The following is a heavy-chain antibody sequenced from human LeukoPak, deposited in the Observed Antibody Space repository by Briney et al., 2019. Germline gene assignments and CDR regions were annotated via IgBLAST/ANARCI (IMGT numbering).Heavy chain of an antibody. J-gene: IGHJ5*02. D-gene: IGHD3-9*01. CDR2: IYYSGST. CDR3: ARHHQRDYDILTGYYKANWFDP. V-gene: IGHV4-39*01. CDR1: GGSISSSSYY. Sequence: SETLSLTCTVSGGSISSSSYYWGWIRQPPGKGLEWIGSIYYSGSTYYNPSLKSRVTISVDTSKNQFSLKLSSVTAADTAVYYCARHHQRDYDILTGYYKANWFDPWGQGTLVTVSS.